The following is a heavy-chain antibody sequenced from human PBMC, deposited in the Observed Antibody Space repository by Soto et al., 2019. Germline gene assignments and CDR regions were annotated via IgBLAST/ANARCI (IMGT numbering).Heavy chain of an antibody. J-gene: IGHJ4*02. Sequence: QVQLQESGPGLVKPSQTLSLTCTVSGGSISSGGYYWSWIRQHPGKGLEWIGYIYYSGSTYYNPSLKSRVTISVDTPKHQFSLKRSSVTAADTAVYYCARAGDQVRSPSPHRDYWGQGTLVTVSS. CDR3: ARAGDQVRSPSPHRDY. V-gene: IGHV4-31*03. CDR2: IYYSGST. D-gene: IGHD3-16*01. CDR1: GGSISSGGYY.